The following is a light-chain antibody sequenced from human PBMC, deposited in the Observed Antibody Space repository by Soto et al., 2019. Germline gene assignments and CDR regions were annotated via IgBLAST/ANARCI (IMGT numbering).Light chain of an antibody. J-gene: IGKJ2*02. CDR3: QQSYSTPRT. CDR2: DAS. Sequence: DIQMTQPPSSLTASVGDRATITCRASQYITTSLNWYQQKTGKAPKLLIFDASSLQSGIPSRFSGSGCGTDFNLTISSLQPEDFATDYCQQSYSTPRTVGQGTKLEIK. V-gene: IGKV1-39*01. CDR1: QYITTS.